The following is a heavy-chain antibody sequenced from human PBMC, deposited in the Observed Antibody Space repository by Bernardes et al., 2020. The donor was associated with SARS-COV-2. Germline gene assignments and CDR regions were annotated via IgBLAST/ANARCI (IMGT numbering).Heavy chain of an antibody. CDR1: GFTFSSYW. D-gene: IGHD2-21*01. Sequence: GGSLRLSCAASGFTFSSYWIHWVRQAPGKGLVWVSGIKSDGSTTIYADSVKGRFTISRDNAKNTLYLQINSLRVEDTAVYFCVVIRHYWGQGTLVTVSS. CDR3: VVIRHY. V-gene: IGHV3-74*01. CDR2: IKSDGSTT. J-gene: IGHJ4*02.